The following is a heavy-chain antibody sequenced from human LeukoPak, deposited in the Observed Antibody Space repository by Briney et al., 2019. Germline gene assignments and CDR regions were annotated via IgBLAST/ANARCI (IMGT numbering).Heavy chain of an antibody. CDR1: EFSSYN. CDR3: ATAGWTRQQRLIAEYFQH. V-gene: IGHV3-21*01. CDR2: ISVSSSSI. J-gene: IGHJ1*01. Sequence: GGSLRLSCAASEFSSYNMNWVRQAPGKGLEWVSSISVSSSSIYYADSVKGRFTISRDNAKNSLYLQMNNLRAEDTAMYFCATAGWTRQQRLIAEYFQHWGQGTLVTVSS. D-gene: IGHD6-19*01.